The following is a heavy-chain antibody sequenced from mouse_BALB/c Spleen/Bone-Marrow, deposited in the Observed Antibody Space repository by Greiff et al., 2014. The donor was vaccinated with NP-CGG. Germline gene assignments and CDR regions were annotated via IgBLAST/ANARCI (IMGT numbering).Heavy chain of an antibody. D-gene: IGHD1-1*01. CDR1: GYTFISYV. CDR2: INPYNDGT. CDR3: ARYPDYYGSSYAMDY. V-gene: IGHV1-14*01. J-gene: IGHJ4*01. Sequence: EVQVVESGPELVKPGAPVKMSCKASGYTFISYVMHWVKQKPGQGLEWIGYINPYNDGTKYNEKFKGKATLTSDKSSSTAYMELSSLTSEDSAVYYCARYPDYYGSSYAMDYWGQGTSVTVSS.